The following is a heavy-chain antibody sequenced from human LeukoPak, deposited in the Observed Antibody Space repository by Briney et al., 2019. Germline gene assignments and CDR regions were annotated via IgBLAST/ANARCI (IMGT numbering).Heavy chain of an antibody. V-gene: IGHV1-2*02. Sequence: ASVKISCKASGYTFTCYYMHWVRQAPGQGLEWMGWINPNSGGTNYAQKFQGRVTMTRDTSISTAYMELSRLRSDDTAVYYCARDGGSWYFYYYYYMDVWGKGTTVTVSS. J-gene: IGHJ6*03. CDR1: GYTFTCYY. D-gene: IGHD6-13*01. CDR3: ARDGGSWYFYYYYYMDV. CDR2: INPNSGGT.